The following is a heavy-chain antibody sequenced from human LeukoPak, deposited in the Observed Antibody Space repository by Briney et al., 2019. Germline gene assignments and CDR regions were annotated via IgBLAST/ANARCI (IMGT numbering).Heavy chain of an antibody. CDR3: ATVRDRGYYFDH. J-gene: IGHJ4*02. D-gene: IGHD2-15*01. CDR2: LSYDGSYK. V-gene: IGHV3-30*03. Sequence: GGSLRLSCAASGLTLSNLGMHWVRQAPGKGLEWVAVLSYDGSYKYYADSVEGRFTISRDNSKNTLYLQVTSLRAEDTAIYYCATVRDRGYYFDHWGQGTLVT. CDR1: GLTLSNLG.